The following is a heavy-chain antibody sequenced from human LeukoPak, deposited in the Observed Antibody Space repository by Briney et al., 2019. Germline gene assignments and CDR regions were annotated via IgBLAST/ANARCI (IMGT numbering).Heavy chain of an antibody. Sequence: SETLSLTCAVYGGSFSGYYWSWIRQPPGKGLEWIGYIYYSGSTNYNPSLKSRVTISVDTSKNQFSLKLSSVTAADTAVYYCARGQQWLVRQSGYYYYYMDVWGKGTTVTVSS. CDR3: ARGQQWLVRQSGYYYYYMDV. V-gene: IGHV4-59*01. J-gene: IGHJ6*03. D-gene: IGHD6-19*01. CDR2: IYYSGST. CDR1: GGSFSGYY.